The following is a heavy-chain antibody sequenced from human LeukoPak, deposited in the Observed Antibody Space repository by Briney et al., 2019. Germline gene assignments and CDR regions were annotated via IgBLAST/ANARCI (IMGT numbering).Heavy chain of an antibody. V-gene: IGHV1-69*05. CDR2: IIPIFGTA. J-gene: IGHJ4*02. CDR1: GGTFCSYA. Sequence: SVKVSCKASGGTFCSYAISWVRQAPGQGLEWMGGIIPIFGTANYAQKFQGRVTITTDESTSTAYMELSSLRSEDTAVYYCYHVDTAMVEYWGQGTLVTVSS. D-gene: IGHD5-18*01. CDR3: YHVDTAMVEY.